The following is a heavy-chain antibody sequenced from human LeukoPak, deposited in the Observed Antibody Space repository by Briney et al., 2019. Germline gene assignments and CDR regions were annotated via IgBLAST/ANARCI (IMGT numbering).Heavy chain of an antibody. V-gene: IGHV3-23*01. D-gene: IGHD6-19*01. CDR1: GFTFSNYA. CDR3: AGDRNSDWYSPLDY. J-gene: IGHJ4*02. CDR2: ISSSGGST. Sequence: GGSLRLSCAASGFTFSNYAMSWVRQAPGKGLEWVSAISSSGGSTYYADSVKGRFTISRDNSKNTLNLQMSSLRAEDTAIYYCAGDRNSDWYSPLDYWGQGSQVTVSP.